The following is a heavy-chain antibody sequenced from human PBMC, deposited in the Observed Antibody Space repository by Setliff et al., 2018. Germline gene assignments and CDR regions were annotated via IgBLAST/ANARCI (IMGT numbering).Heavy chain of an antibody. V-gene: IGHV4-38-2*01. D-gene: IGHD3-10*01. CDR3: ATLLANYGSGMDV. J-gene: IGHJ6*02. CDR2: IFQSGNT. CDR1: GSSIISDYY. Sequence: SETLSLTCAVSGSSIISDYYWVWIRQPPGRGLEWIGSIFQSGNTYYNPSLKSRVTISVDTSKNQFSLRVNSVTAADTAVYYCATLLANYGSGMDVWGQGTTVTVSS.